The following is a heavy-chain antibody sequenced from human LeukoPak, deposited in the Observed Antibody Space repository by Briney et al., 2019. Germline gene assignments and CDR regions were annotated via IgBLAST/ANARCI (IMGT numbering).Heavy chain of an antibody. CDR3: ARDRPHGNDY. V-gene: IGHV3-74*01. CDR2: IASDGSST. D-gene: IGHD4-23*01. J-gene: IGHJ4*02. Sequence: PGGSLRLSCAASGFTFSSYSMNWVRQAPGKGLVWVSRIASDGSSTTYADSVKGRFSISRDNAKNTLYLQMNSLRVEDTAVYYCARDRPHGNDYWGQGTLVTVSS. CDR1: GFTFSSYS.